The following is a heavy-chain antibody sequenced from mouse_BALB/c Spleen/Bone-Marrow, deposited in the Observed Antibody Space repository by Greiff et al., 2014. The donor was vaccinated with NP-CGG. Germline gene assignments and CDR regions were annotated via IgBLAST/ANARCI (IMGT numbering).Heavy chain of an antibody. D-gene: IGHD1-1*01. CDR3: ARCYYYGISYYFDY. V-gene: IGHV1-67*01. J-gene: IGHJ2*01. Sequence: LVESGPEVVRPGVSMKISCKGSGYTFTEYAMHWVEQSHAKSLEWIGVINPYNGETNYNQKFKDKATMTVDKSSSTAYMELARLTSEDSAIYYCARCYYYGISYYFDYWGQGTTLTVSS. CDR1: GYTFTEYA. CDR2: INPYNGET.